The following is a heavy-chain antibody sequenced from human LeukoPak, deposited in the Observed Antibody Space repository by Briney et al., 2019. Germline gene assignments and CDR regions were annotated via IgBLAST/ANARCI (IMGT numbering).Heavy chain of an antibody. J-gene: IGHJ2*01. V-gene: IGHV4-61*01. CDR1: GGSISSSSYY. D-gene: IGHD3-9*01. CDR3: ARAYYDILTGYYGSAGYFDL. CDR2: IYYSGST. Sequence: SETLSLTCTVSGGSISSSSYYWSWIRQPPGKGLEWIGYIYYSGSTNYNPSLKSRVTISVGTSKNQFSLKLSSVTAADTAVYYCARAYYDILTGYYGSAGYFDLWGRGTLVTVSS.